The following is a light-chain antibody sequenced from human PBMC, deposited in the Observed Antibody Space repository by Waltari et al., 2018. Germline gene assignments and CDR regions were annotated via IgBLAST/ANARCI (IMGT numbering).Light chain of an antibody. Sequence: QSMLTQPPSVSAAPGQKVTISCSGSSSNIGSNSVSWYHQLPGTAPKVLIYDKHKRPSGFPYRFSGSKSATSATLGITGLHTGDEADYYCGTWDSTLSAVVFGGGTKLTVL. CDR2: DKH. V-gene: IGLV1-51*01. CDR1: SSNIGSNS. J-gene: IGLJ3*02. CDR3: GTWDSTLSAVV.